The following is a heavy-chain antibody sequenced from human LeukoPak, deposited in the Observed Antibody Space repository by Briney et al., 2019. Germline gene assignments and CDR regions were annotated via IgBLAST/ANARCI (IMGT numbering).Heavy chain of an antibody. V-gene: IGHV3-30-3*02. J-gene: IGHJ4*02. D-gene: IGHD4-11*01. CDR3: AKPPNYSNLGYFDY. CDR2: ISYDGSNK. Sequence: GGSLRLSCAASGFTFSSYAMHWVRQAPGKGLEWVAVISYDGSNKYYADSVKGRFTISRDNSKNTLYLQMNSLRAEDTAVYYCAKPPNYSNLGYFDYWGQGTLVTVSS. CDR1: GFTFSSYA.